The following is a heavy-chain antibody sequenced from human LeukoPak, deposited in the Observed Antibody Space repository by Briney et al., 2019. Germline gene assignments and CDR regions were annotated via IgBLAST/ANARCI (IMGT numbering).Heavy chain of an antibody. D-gene: IGHD4-17*01. CDR3: AKGDYGDYAIDY. CDR2: ISGSGGST. J-gene: IGHJ4*02. CDR1: GFTFSSYA. Sequence: GGSLRLSCAASGFTFSSYAMSWVRQTPGKGLEWVSAISGSGGSTYYADSVKGRFTISRDNSKNTLYLQMNSLRAEDTAVYYCAKGDYGDYAIDYWGQGTLVTVSS. V-gene: IGHV3-23*01.